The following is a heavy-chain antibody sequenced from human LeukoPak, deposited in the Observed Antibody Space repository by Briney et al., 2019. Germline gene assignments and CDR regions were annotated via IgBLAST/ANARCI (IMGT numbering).Heavy chain of an antibody. CDR2: ISWNSGSI. Sequence: GGSLRLSCAASGFTFSSYSMNWVRQAPGKGLEWVSGISWNSGSIGYADSVKGRFTISRDNAKNSLYLQMNSLRAEDTALYYCAKDIASYYYGSGRFDYWGQGTLVTVSS. CDR3: AKDIASYYYGSGRFDY. CDR1: GFTFSSYS. V-gene: IGHV3-9*01. D-gene: IGHD3-10*01. J-gene: IGHJ4*02.